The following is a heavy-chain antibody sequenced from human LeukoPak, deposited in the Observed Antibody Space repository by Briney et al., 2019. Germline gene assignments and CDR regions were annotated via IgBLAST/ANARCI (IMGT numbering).Heavy chain of an antibody. V-gene: IGHV4-30-4*01. J-gene: IGHJ5*02. CDR2: IYYSGNT. D-gene: IGHD4-11*01. Sequence: SETLSLTCTVSGASISSGAYYWSWLRQPPGKGLEWIGYIYYSGNTYYNPSLKSLVTISADTSKNQFSLRLSSVTAADTAVYYCVREDDYSSGNWFDPWGQGTLVTVSS. CDR3: VREDDYSSGNWFDP. CDR1: GASISSGAYY.